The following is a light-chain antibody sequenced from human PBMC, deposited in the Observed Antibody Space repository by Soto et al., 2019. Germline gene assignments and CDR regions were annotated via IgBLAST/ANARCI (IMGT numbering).Light chain of an antibody. J-gene: IGLJ1*01. CDR3: SSYSLSTAYL. CDR2: EVS. V-gene: IGLV2-14*01. Sequence: QSVLTQPASVSGSPGQSITISCTGTSSDVGGYDYVSWYQIHPGKAPKLMVFEVSNRPSGVSYRFSGSKSGNTASLTVSGLQAEDEADYFCSSYSLSTAYLFGTGTKVTVL. CDR1: SSDVGGYDY.